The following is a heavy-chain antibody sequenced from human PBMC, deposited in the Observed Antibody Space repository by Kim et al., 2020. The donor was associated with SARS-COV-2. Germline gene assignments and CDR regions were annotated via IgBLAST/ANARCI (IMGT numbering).Heavy chain of an antibody. J-gene: IGHJ3*02. CDR3: ARTTSGPDDALDI. V-gene: IGHV4-59*01. Sequence: NYNPPLKSRVTISAATSKNHFSLKLGCGTAADTAVYYCARTTSGPDDALDIWGKGTMVTVSS. D-gene: IGHD1-26*01.